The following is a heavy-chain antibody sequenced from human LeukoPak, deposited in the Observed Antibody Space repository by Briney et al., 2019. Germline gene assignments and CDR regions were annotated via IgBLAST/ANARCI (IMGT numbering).Heavy chain of an antibody. V-gene: IGHV3-48*04. Sequence: GGSLRLSCAASGFTFSSYAMSWVRQAPGKGLEWVSYISSSGSSIYYADSVKGRFTISRDNAKNSLYLQMNSLRAEDTAVYYCASDYYGSGSYYDYWGQGTLVTVSS. CDR3: ASDYYGSGSYYDY. D-gene: IGHD3-10*01. CDR1: GFTFSSYA. CDR2: ISSSGSSI. J-gene: IGHJ4*02.